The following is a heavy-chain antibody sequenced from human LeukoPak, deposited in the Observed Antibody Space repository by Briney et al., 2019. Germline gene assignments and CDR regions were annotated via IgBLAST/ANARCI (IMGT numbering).Heavy chain of an antibody. CDR2: ISWDGGST. J-gene: IGHJ4*02. CDR1: GFTFDDYT. CDR3: AKDLDSSSWYYAFDY. D-gene: IGHD6-13*01. Sequence: LRLSCAASGFTFDDYTMHWVRQAPGKGLEWVSLISWDGGSTYYADSVKGRFTISRDNSKNSLYLQMNSLRTEDTALYYCAKDLDSSSWYYAFDYWGQGTLVTVSS. V-gene: IGHV3-43*01.